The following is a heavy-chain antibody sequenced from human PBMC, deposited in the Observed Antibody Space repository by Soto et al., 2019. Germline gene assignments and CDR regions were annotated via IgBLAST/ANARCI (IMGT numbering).Heavy chain of an antibody. J-gene: IGHJ6*02. V-gene: IGHV3-30*03. CDR1: GFTFRGYG. Sequence: GSLRLSCAASGFTFRGYGMHWVRQAPGRGLEWVALISYDGSIKYYADSVRGRFTISRDNSKNTMYLQMNSLRAEDTAVYYCARVDTIYYYYGMDVWGQGNTVTVSS. D-gene: IGHD2-2*01. CDR2: ISYDGSIK. CDR3: ARVDTIYYYYGMDV.